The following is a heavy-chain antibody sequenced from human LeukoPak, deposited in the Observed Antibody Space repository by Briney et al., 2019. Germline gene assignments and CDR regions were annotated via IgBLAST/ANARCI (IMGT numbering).Heavy chain of an antibody. Sequence: SETLSLTCAVSHYSISSPYFWGWIRQPPGKGLEWIESIYHTGRTNYNPSINSRVTMSLDTSKNQFSLNLNSVTAADTAVYHCARVYSGSTWYYFDYWGQGILVTVSS. D-gene: IGHD5-12*01. V-gene: IGHV4-38-2*01. CDR2: IYHTGRT. J-gene: IGHJ4*02. CDR3: ARVYSGSTWYYFDY. CDR1: HYSISSPYF.